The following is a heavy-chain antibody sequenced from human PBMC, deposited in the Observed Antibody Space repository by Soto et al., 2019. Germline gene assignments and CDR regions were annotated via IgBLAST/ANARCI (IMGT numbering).Heavy chain of an antibody. J-gene: IGHJ5*02. Sequence: SEPQSLPCTVSGASISGFYGSWIRKSAGKGLEWIGRIYATGTTDYNPSLKSRVMMSVDTSKKQFSLKLRSVTAADTAVYYCVRDGTKTLRDWFDPWGQGISVTVS. CDR1: GASISGFY. D-gene: IGHD1-1*01. CDR2: IYATGTT. CDR3: VRDGTKTLRDWFDP. V-gene: IGHV4-4*07.